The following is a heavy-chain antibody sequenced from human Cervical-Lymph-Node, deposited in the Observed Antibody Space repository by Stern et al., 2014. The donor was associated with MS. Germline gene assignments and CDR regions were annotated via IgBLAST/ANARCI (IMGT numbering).Heavy chain of an antibody. D-gene: IGHD2-21*01. V-gene: IGHV7-4-1*02. Sequence: QVQLVQSGSELKKPGAAVTVSCKASGYSFTSYAMNWVRQAPGQGLEWMGWINTNTGNPTYTQGFTGRFVFSLDTSVSTAYLQITSLKAEDTAVYYCARDGGSAYCADDCFDYWGQGTLVTVSS. CDR2: INTNTGNP. J-gene: IGHJ4*02. CDR1: GYSFTSYA. CDR3: ARDGGSAYCADDCFDY.